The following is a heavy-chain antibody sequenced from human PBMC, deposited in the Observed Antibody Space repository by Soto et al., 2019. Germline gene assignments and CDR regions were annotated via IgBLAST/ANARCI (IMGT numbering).Heavy chain of an antibody. J-gene: IGHJ6*02. CDR3: ASPRSDYYYGMDV. CDR2: IYSGGST. Sequence: GGSLRLSCAASGFTVSSNYMSWVRQAPGKGLEWVSVIYSGGSTYYADSVKGRFTISRDNSKNTLYLQMNSLRAEDTAVYYCASPRSDYYYGMDVWGQGTTVTVSS. CDR1: GFTVSSNY. V-gene: IGHV3-53*01.